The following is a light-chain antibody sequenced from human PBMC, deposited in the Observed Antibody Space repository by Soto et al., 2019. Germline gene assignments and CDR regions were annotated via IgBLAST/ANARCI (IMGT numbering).Light chain of an antibody. CDR1: QSISSW. J-gene: IGKJ5*01. CDR3: QQHNSFSIT. V-gene: IGKV1-5*01. CDR2: DAS. Sequence: DIQMTQSPATLSASVGARVTITXRASQSISSWLAWYQQKPGKAPKLLICDASSLESGVPSRFSGSGSGTEFTLTINSLQADDFATYYCQQHNSFSITFGQGTRLEIK.